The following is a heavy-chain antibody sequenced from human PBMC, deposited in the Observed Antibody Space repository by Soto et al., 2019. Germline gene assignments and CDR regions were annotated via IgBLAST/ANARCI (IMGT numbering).Heavy chain of an antibody. J-gene: IGHJ4*02. CDR2: ITGSGGTT. CDR3: AKDKTTVTTSYFDY. D-gene: IGHD4-4*01. CDR1: GLNFDSYA. V-gene: IGHV3-23*01. Sequence: GGSLRLSCEASGLNFDSYAMSWVRQGPGKGPEWVSAITGSGGTTYYADSVKGRFTISRDNSKNTLYLQMNSLRAEDTAVYYCAKDKTTVTTSYFDYWGQGTLVTVSS.